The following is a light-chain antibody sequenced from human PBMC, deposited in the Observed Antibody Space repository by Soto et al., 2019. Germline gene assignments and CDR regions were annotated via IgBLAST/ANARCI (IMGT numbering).Light chain of an antibody. CDR2: ATS. Sequence: DIQMTQSPSSLSASVGDRVTITCRASQNMRSYLNWYQQKPGKAPQLLIYATSSLQTGVPSRFSASGSGTDFSLVISDLQPEDSATYYCQQCYSSRWTSGRGTKVEI. CDR3: QQCYSSRWT. CDR1: QNMRSY. V-gene: IGKV1-39*01. J-gene: IGKJ1*01.